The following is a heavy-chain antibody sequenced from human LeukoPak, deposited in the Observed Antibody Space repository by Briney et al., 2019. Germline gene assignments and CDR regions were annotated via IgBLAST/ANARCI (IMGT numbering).Heavy chain of an antibody. CDR2: IYYSGST. Sequence: PSETLSLTCTVSGGSISSHYWSWIRQPPGKGLEWIGYIYYSGSTNYNPSLKSRVTISVDTSKNQFSLKLSSVTAADTAVYYCARENNSYYDFWSGLYYYYYMDVWGKGTTVTVSS. D-gene: IGHD3-3*01. V-gene: IGHV4-59*11. J-gene: IGHJ6*03. CDR1: GGSISSHY. CDR3: ARENNSYYDFWSGLYYYYYMDV.